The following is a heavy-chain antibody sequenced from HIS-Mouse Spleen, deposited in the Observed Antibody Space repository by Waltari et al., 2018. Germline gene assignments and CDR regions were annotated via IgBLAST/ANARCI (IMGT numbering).Heavy chain of an antibody. CDR1: GGSISSYY. V-gene: IGHV4-4*07. CDR2: NYTRGTT. Sequence: QVQLQESGPGLVKPSETLSLTCTVSGGSISSYYWSWIRQPAGKGLEWIGRNYTRGTTNSNPSLKGRCTRSVDTSKTQFSLKLSSVTAADTAVYYCAREAGVLVAARPRRWFDPWGQGTLVTVSS. J-gene: IGHJ5*02. CDR3: AREAGVLVAARPRRWFDP. D-gene: IGHD6-6*01.